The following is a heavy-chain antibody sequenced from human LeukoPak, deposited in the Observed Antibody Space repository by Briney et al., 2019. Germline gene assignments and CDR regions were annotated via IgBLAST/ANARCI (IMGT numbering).Heavy chain of an antibody. Sequence: SVKVSCKASGGTFSTYAVSWVRQAPGQGLAWMGGIIPVFGTANYAQKFQGRVTITADESTSTAYMELSSLRSEDTAVYYCARSFCGGDCYSMNDAFDIWGQGTMVTVSS. CDR1: GGTFSTYA. CDR3: ARSFCGGDCYSMNDAFDI. D-gene: IGHD2-21*02. V-gene: IGHV1-69*13. J-gene: IGHJ3*02. CDR2: IIPVFGTA.